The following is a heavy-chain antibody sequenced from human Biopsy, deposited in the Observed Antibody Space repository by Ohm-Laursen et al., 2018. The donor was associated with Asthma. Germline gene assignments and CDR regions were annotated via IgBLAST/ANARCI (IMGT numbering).Heavy chain of an antibody. V-gene: IGHV3-53*01. CDR1: GFTVSRDY. Sequence: SLRLSCSASGFTVSRDYMFWVRQAPGKGLGWVSVIYSGGTSDTADSVRGRFTISRDFYKNTLYLQMNSLTAEDTAVYHCAKDERSYYGSDSKYMQPVPLGDWGQGTLVIVSA. CDR3: AKDERSYYGSDSKYMQPVPLGD. D-gene: IGHD2-21*01. J-gene: IGHJ4*02. CDR2: IYSGGTS.